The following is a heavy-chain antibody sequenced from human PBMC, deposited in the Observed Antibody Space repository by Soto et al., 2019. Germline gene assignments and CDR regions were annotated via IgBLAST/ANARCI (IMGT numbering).Heavy chain of an antibody. J-gene: IGHJ4*02. CDR3: AKSAPMDAGEKYFYDF. Sequence: SVKFSCKAFGGTFITFGISWLRQAPGQGLEWMGGIIPFFGTARYSQKFEDRITITADESTNTIYISLRSLTSEDTAIYYCAKSAPMDAGEKYFYDFWGQGALVTVSS. V-gene: IGHV1-69*13. CDR2: IIPFFGTA. CDR1: GGTFITFG. D-gene: IGHD3-10*01.